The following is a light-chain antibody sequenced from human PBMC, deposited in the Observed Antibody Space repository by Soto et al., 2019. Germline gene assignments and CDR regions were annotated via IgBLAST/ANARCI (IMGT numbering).Light chain of an antibody. CDR2: FDD. J-gene: IGLJ3*02. CDR3: AVWDDSVNGPV. V-gene: IGLV1-36*01. Sequence: QSVLTQPPSVSAAPRQRVTISCSGSNSNIGNNAVNWYQHLPGKAPKLLIHFDDRVPSGVSDRFSGSKSGTSASLAIGGLQSEDEGNYYCAVWDDSVNGPVFGGGTQLTVL. CDR1: NSNIGNNA.